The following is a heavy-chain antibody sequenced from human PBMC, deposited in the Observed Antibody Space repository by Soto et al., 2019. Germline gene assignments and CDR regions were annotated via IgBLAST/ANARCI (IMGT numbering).Heavy chain of an antibody. Sequence: SETLSLTCTVSGGSISSSSWSWIRQPPGRGLEWIGYIYNNGRTDYNPSLKSRVTISVDTSKTHFSLKLSSVTPADTAVYYCARARFCTSTSCYHYFDFWGQGTLVTVSS. CDR3: ARARFCTSTSCYHYFDF. CDR2: IYNNGRT. J-gene: IGHJ4*02. V-gene: IGHV4-59*01. CDR1: GGSISSSS. D-gene: IGHD2-2*01.